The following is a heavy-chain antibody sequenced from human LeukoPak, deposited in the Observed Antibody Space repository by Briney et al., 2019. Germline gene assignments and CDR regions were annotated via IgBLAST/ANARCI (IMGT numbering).Heavy chain of an antibody. V-gene: IGHV4-39*01. Sequence: SETLSLTCTVSGGSISSSSYYWGWIRQPPGKGLEWIGSIYYSGSTYYNPSLKSRVTISVDTSKNQFSLKLSSVTAADTAVYYCARIQAGDRGEYYFDYWGQGTLVTVSS. CDR2: IYYSGST. CDR1: GGSISSSSYY. D-gene: IGHD3-10*01. CDR3: ARIQAGDRGEYYFDY. J-gene: IGHJ4*02.